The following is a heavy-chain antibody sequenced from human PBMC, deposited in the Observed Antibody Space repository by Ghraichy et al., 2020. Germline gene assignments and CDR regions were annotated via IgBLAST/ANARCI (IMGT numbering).Heavy chain of an antibody. CDR3: ARVTLGATSIKVMGWFDP. D-gene: IGHD1-26*01. Sequence: SQTLSLTCAVSGYSISSGYYWGWIRLPPGKGLEWIGSIYHSGSTYYNPSLKSGVPISVDTSKNQFSLKLSSVTAADTAVYYCARVTLGATSIKVMGWFDPWGQGTLVTVSS. CDR2: IYHSGST. J-gene: IGHJ5*02. CDR1: GYSISSGYY. V-gene: IGHV4-38-2*01.